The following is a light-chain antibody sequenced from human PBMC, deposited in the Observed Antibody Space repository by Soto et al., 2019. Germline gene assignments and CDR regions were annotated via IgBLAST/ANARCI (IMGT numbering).Light chain of an antibody. CDR2: LNSDGRH. J-gene: IGLJ2*01. V-gene: IGLV4-69*01. Sequence: QLVLTQSPSASASLGASVKLTCTLSSGHRSYAIAWHQQQPEKGPRYLTKLNSDGRHSKGDGIPDRFSGSSSGAERYLTISSLQSEDEADYYCQTWGTGSVVFGGGTKLTVL. CDR3: QTWGTGSVV. CDR1: SGHRSYA.